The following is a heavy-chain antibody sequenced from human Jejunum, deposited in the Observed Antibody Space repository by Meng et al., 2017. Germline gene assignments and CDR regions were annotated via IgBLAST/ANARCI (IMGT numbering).Heavy chain of an antibody. Sequence: EVQLVESGGGLVQPGGSLRLSCEASGFTLSHYYMHWAHQVPGKGLVWVSDINGDGSNTRYADSVTGRFAISRDNAKNTLYLQMNSVRVEDTAVYYCGRGGVTAALDYWGRGTLVTVSS. J-gene: IGHJ4*02. V-gene: IGHV3-74*01. CDR1: GFTLSHYY. D-gene: IGHD2-21*02. CDR2: INGDGSNT. CDR3: GRGGVTAALDY.